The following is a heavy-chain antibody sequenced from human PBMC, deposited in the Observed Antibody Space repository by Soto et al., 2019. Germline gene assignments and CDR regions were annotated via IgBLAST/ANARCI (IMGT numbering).Heavy chain of an antibody. CDR1: GYTFTSYG. D-gene: IGHD3-22*01. CDR2: INIYSGDA. Sequence: QVRLEQSGPEVKKTGASVKVSCKASGYTFTSYGISWVRQAPGQGLEWMGWINIYSGDANYAQSFQDRVTMTRDTSTNTVDMEMRTLRSDDTAVYYCARALYYYDNSGFAYWGQGTLVTVSS. CDR3: ARALYYYDNSGFAY. V-gene: IGHV1-18*01. J-gene: IGHJ4*02.